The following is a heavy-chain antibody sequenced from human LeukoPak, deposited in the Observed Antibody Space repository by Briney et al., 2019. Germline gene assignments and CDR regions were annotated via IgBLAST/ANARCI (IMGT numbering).Heavy chain of an antibody. V-gene: IGHV4-34*01. CDR3: AREPTPGIAARRFDP. Sequence: SETLSLTCAVYGGSFSGYYWSWIRQPPGKWLEWIGEINHSGSTNYNPSLKSRVTISVDTSKNQFSLKLSSVTAADTAVYYCAREPTPGIAARRFDPWGQGTLVTVSS. D-gene: IGHD6-13*01. J-gene: IGHJ5*02. CDR2: INHSGST. CDR1: GGSFSGYY.